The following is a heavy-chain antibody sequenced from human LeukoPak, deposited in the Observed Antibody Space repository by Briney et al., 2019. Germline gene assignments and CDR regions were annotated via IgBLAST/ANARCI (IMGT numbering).Heavy chain of an antibody. V-gene: IGHV3-7*01. J-gene: IGHJ4*02. CDR1: AFIFNNAW. CDR3: VRDRGWFHFDR. Sequence: GGSLRLSCATSAFIFNNAWMSWVRQAPGKGLEWVAHIKGDGTNNKYVDSVKGRFTISRDNTKNSLFLQLNSLRAEDTAVYYCVRDRGWFHFDRWGQGTLVTVSS. CDR2: IKGDGTNN. D-gene: IGHD3-10*01.